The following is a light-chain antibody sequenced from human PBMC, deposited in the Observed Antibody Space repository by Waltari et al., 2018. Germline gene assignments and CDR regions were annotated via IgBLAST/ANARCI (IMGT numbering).Light chain of an antibody. CDR2: RND. J-gene: IGLJ2*01. Sequence: QSVVTQSPPASGAPGPRVTISCSGSNSNIGSSTVNWYQKVPGTAPRLLSYRNDLLPSGVPDRFSTSTSGTSASLAISGLQSEDEADYYCATWDARLTAVVFGGGTKVTVL. CDR3: ATWDARLTAVV. CDR1: NSNIGSST. V-gene: IGLV1-44*01.